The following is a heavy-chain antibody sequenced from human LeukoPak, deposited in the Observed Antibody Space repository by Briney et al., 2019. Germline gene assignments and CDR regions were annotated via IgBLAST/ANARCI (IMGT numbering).Heavy chain of an antibody. CDR2: ISAYNGNT. D-gene: IGHD3-10*01. Sequence: ASVKVSCKASGYTFTSYGISWVRQAPGQGLEWMGWISAYNGNTNYAQKLQGRVTMTTDTSTSTAYMELRSLRSDDTAVYYWARATMVRGVTFHPDYWGQGTLVTVSS. V-gene: IGHV1-18*01. CDR3: ARATMVRGVTFHPDY. CDR1: GYTFTSYG. J-gene: IGHJ4*02.